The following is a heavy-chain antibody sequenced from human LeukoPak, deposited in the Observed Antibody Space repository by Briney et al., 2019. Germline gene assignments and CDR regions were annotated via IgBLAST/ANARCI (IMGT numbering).Heavy chain of an antibody. CDR1: GFTFDDYA. CDR2: ISWNSGSI. V-gene: IGHV3-9*01. J-gene: IGHJ4*02. Sequence: GGSLRLSCAASGFTFDDYAMHWVRQAPGKGLEWVSGISWNSGSIGYADSVKGRFTISRDNAKNSLYLQMNSLRAEDTALYYCAKVNDYGDYVDYWGQGTLVTVSS. D-gene: IGHD4-17*01. CDR3: AKVNDYGDYVDY.